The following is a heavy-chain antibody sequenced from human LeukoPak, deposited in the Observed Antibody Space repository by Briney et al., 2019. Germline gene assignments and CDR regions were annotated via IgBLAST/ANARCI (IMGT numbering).Heavy chain of an antibody. D-gene: IGHD6-6*01. CDR2: IKQDGSEK. Sequence: PGGSLRLSCAASGFTFSSYWMSWVRQAPGKGLEWVANIKQDGSEKYYVDSVKGRFTISRDNAKNSLYLQMNGLRAEDTAVYYCAREHRVAARPDAFDLCGQGTMVTGSS. CDR3: AREHRVAARPDAFDL. V-gene: IGHV3-7*01. J-gene: IGHJ3*01. CDR1: GFTFSSYW.